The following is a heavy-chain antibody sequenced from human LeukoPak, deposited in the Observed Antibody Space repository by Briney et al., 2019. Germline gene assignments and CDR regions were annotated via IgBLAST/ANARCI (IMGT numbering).Heavy chain of an antibody. CDR1: GFTFSSYS. CDR3: ARDRLLTPHIVVVIPHWFDP. D-gene: IGHD2-21*01. Sequence: GGSLRLSCAASGFTFSSYSMNWVRQAPGKGLEWVSYISSSSSTIYYADSVKGRFTISRDNAKNSLYLQMNSLRAEDTAVYYCARDRLLTPHIVVVIPHWFDPWGQGTLVTVSS. J-gene: IGHJ5*02. CDR2: ISSSSSTI. V-gene: IGHV3-48*01.